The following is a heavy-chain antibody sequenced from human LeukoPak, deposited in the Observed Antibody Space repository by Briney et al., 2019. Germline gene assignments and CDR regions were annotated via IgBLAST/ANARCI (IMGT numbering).Heavy chain of an antibody. CDR3: ARAADSESFYRSSKY. D-gene: IGHD3-10*01. Sequence: GWSLRLSCTASGFYLKIYAMFWIRQAPGKGLEWDAVISDTGTTTNYADSVKGRFIISRDDSTGALYLQMHGLRLEDTAMYYCARAADSESFYRSSKYWGQGTLVSVSS. V-gene: IGHV3-30*04. J-gene: IGHJ4*02. CDR1: GFYLKIYA. CDR2: ISDTGTTT.